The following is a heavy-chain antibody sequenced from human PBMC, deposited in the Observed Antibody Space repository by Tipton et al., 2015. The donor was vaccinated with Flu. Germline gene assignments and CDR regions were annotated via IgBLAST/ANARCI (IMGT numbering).Heavy chain of an antibody. CDR2: IHHSGTT. CDR3: ARRDYSNYVSVPKNWFDS. Sequence: TLSLTCSVSGDSIASDYYWGWIRQPPGKGLEWIANIHHSGTTYFNPSLRSRVSIIRDKSKNQFSLKLSFVAAADTAVYYCARRDYSNYVSVPKNWFDSWGQGILVTASS. CDR1: GDSIASDYY. V-gene: IGHV4-38-2*01. D-gene: IGHD4-11*01. J-gene: IGHJ5*01.